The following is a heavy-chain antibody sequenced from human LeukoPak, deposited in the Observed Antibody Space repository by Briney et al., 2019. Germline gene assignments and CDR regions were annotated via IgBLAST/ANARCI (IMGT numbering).Heavy chain of an antibody. Sequence: GGSLRLSCAASGFTFSSYWMQWVRQAPGKGLEWVANIKQDGSEKYYADSVRGRFTISRDNAKNTLYLQMNSLRAEDTAVYYCAVSRYYHDSSGYEYFQHWGQGTLVTVSS. CDR2: IKQDGSEK. V-gene: IGHV3-7*01. CDR1: GFTFSSYW. D-gene: IGHD3-22*01. CDR3: AVSRYYHDSSGYEYFQH. J-gene: IGHJ1*01.